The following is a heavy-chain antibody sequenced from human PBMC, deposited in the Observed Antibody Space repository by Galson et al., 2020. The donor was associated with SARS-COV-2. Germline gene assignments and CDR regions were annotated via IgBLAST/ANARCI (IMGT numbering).Heavy chain of an antibody. CDR1: GFSFGGYA. Sequence: GGSLRLSCVASGFSFGGYAMNWVRQAPGRGLEWVSSISDGSSYIEYADSVKGRFTISRDNAQKTLYLQMESLRAEDTAVYFCARDVPRDGYVNFDHWGQGTLVTVSS. J-gene: IGHJ4*02. D-gene: IGHD5-12*01. CDR2: ISDGSSYI. CDR3: ARDVPRDGYVNFDH. V-gene: IGHV3-21*01.